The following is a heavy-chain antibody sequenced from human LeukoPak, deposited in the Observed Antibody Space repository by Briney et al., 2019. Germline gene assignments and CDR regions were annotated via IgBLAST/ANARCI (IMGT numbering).Heavy chain of an antibody. CDR1: GFTFSTYV. CDR3: ATDSSSWLDAFDI. D-gene: IGHD6-13*01. CDR2: ITGTGGDT. V-gene: IGHV3-23*01. Sequence: GGSLRLSCAASGFTFSTYVMIWVRQAPGKGLEWVSAITGTGGDTYYADSVKGRFTISRDNSKSTLYLQMNSLRAEDTAVYYCATDSSSWLDAFDIWGQGTMVTASS. J-gene: IGHJ3*02.